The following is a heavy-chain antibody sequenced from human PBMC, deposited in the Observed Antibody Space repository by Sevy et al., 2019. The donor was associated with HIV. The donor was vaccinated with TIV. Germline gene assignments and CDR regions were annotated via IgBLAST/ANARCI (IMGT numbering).Heavy chain of an antibody. CDR3: ARAPPVVVVPGAPSWFDP. D-gene: IGHD2-2*01. CDR1: GGSFSGYY. Sequence: SETLSLTCAVYGGSFSGYYWNWFRQTPGKGLEWIGEINHSGSTNYNPSLKSRVTISVDTSKNQFSLRLNSVTAADTAVYYCARAPPVVVVPGAPSWFDPWGQGTLVTVSS. J-gene: IGHJ5*02. CDR2: INHSGST. V-gene: IGHV4-34*01.